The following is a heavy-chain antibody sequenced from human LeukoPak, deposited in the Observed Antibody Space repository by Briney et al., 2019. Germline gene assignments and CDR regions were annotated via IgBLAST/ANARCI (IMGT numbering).Heavy chain of an antibody. CDR1: GGSISSYY. D-gene: IGHD2/OR15-2a*01. CDR3: AGHHPRNTVDF. J-gene: IGHJ4*02. V-gene: IGHV4-59*08. Sequence: SETLSLTCTVSGGSISSYYWSWIRQPPGKGLEWIACISDIGSINYNPSLKSRVTISLDTSKNQFSLKLSPVTAADTAVYYCAGHHPRNTVDFWGQGTLVTVSS. CDR2: ISDIGSI.